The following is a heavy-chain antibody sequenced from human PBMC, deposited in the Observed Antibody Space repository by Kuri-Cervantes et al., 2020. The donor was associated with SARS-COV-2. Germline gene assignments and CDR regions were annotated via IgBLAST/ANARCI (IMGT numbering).Heavy chain of an antibody. Sequence: SETLSLTCTVSGGSISSYYWSWIRQPPGKGLEWIGYIYYSGSTNYNPSLKSRVTTSVDTSKNQFSLKLSSVTAADTAVYYCARQQSGYSYAFDYWGQGTLVTVSS. V-gene: IGHV4-59*08. CDR2: IYYSGST. J-gene: IGHJ4*02. CDR3: ARQQSGYSYAFDY. D-gene: IGHD5-18*01. CDR1: GGSISSYY.